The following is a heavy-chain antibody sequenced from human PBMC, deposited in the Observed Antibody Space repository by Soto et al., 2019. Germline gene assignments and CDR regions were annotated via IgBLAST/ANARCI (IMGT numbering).Heavy chain of an antibody. V-gene: IGHV1-18*01. CDR2: ISANNGNT. CDR1: GYTFTSYG. Sequence: VQLVQSGAEVKKPGDSVRVSCKASGYTFTSYGIGWVRQAPGQGLEWMGWISANNGNTKYAQKLQGRVTMTTDASTSTAYMELRSLRSDDAAVYYCARDGYFDHWGQGTLASVSS. CDR3: ARDGYFDH. J-gene: IGHJ4*02.